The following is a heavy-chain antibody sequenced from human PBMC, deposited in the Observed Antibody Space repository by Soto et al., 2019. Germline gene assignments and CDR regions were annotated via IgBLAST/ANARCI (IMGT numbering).Heavy chain of an antibody. CDR3: AGVVPGCGSVVVVTASGGAVDI. V-gene: IGHV1-69*13. CDR1: GGTFSSYA. Sequence: SVKVSCKASGGTFSSYAISWVRQAPGQGLEWMGGIIPIFGTANYAQKFQGRVTITADESTSTAYMELSSLRSEDTAVYHCAGVVPGCGSVVVVTASGGAVDIWGQGTMVTVSS. CDR2: IIPIFGTA. J-gene: IGHJ3*02. D-gene: IGHD2-21*02.